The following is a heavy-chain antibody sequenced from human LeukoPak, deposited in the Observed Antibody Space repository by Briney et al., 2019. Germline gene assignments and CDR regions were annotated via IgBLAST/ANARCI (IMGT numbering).Heavy chain of an antibody. Sequence: GGSLRLSCAASGFTFSSYSMNWVRQAPGKGLEWVSSISSSSSYIYYADSVKGRFTISRDNAKNSLYLQMNSLRAEDTAVYYCGRELGYFDWLLPTGEYYYGMEVWGQGTTVTVSS. D-gene: IGHD3-9*01. V-gene: IGHV3-21*01. CDR3: GRELGYFDWLLPTGEYYYGMEV. CDR2: ISSSSSYI. CDR1: GFTFSSYS. J-gene: IGHJ6*02.